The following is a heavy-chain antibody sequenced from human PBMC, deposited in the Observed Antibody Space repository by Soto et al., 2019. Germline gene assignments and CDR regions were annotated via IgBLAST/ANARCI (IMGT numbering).Heavy chain of an antibody. Sequence: GGSLRLSCAASGFTFSSYGMHWVRQAPGKGLEWVAVIWYDGSNKYYADSVKGRFTISRDNSKTTLYLQMNSLGAEDTAVYYCAGDRIAARLPLDYWGQGTLVTVSS. J-gene: IGHJ4*02. CDR1: GFTFSSYG. V-gene: IGHV3-33*01. CDR2: IWYDGSNK. CDR3: AGDRIAARLPLDY. D-gene: IGHD6-6*01.